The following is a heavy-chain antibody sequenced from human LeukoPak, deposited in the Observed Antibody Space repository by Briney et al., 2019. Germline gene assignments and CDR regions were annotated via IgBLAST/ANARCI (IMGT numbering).Heavy chain of an antibody. D-gene: IGHD5-24*01. J-gene: IGHJ3*02. Sequence: SETLSLTCTVSGGSISSYYWSWIRQPPGKGLEWIGYIYYSGSTNYNPSLKSRVTISVDTSKNQFSLKLSSVTAADTAVYYCARPSGRWLQQVAAFDIWGQGTMVTVSS. V-gene: IGHV4-59*01. CDR2: IYYSGST. CDR1: GGSISSYY. CDR3: ARPSGRWLQQVAAFDI.